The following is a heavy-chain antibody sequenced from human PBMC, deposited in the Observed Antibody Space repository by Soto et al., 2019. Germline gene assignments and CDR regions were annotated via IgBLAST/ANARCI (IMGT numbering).Heavy chain of an antibody. J-gene: IGHJ4*02. CDR3: ARSTGGY. Sequence: EVQLVESGGGLVQPGGSLRLSCAASGFTFSDYAMHWVRQAPGKGLEYVAAINSNGGGTYYATSVKGRFIISRDNSKNTLYLQMGSLRAEDMAVYDCARSTGGYWGQGPLVTVSS. V-gene: IGHV3-64*01. CDR1: GFTFSDYA. D-gene: IGHD2-8*02. CDR2: INSNGGGT.